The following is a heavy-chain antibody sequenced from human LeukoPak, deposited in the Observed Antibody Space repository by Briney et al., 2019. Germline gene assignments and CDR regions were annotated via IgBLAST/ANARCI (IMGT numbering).Heavy chain of an antibody. CDR3: ARSRWPEDY. J-gene: IGHJ4*02. CDR2: ISSSSSTI. CDR1: GFTFSSYS. V-gene: IGHV3-48*01. D-gene: IGHD4-23*01. Sequence: GGSLRLSCAASGFTFSSYSMNWVRQAPGKGLEWVSYISSSSSTIYYADSVKGRFTISRDNAKNSLYLQMNSLRVEDTAVYYCARSRWPEDYWGQGTLVSVSS.